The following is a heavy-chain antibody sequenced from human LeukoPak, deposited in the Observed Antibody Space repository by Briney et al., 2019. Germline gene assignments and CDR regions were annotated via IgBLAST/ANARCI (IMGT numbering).Heavy chain of an antibody. V-gene: IGHV4-34*01. J-gene: IGHJ1*01. Sequence: SETLSLTCAVYGGSFSGYYWSWIRQPPGKGLEWIGEINHSGSTNYNPSLKSRVTISVDTSKNQFSLKLSPVTAADTAVYYCARGGTDYVWGSYRLVAEYFQHWGQGTLVTVSS. D-gene: IGHD3-16*02. CDR1: GGSFSGYY. CDR2: INHSGST. CDR3: ARGGTDYVWGSYRLVAEYFQH.